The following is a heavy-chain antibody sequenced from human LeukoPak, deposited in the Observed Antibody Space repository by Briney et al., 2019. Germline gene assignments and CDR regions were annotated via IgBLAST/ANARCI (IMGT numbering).Heavy chain of an antibody. CDR1: GYTFTGYY. CDR3: VRDSHCNEDNCYEYFPH. Sequence: GSVKVSCKASGYTFTGYYMHWVRQAPGQGLEWMGWINPNSGGTNYAQKFQGRVTMTRDTSINTAYMELTGLRSDDTAVYYCVRDSHCNEDNCYEYFPHWGQGTLVTVSS. CDR2: INPNSGGT. D-gene: IGHD2-15*01. J-gene: IGHJ1*01. V-gene: IGHV1-2*02.